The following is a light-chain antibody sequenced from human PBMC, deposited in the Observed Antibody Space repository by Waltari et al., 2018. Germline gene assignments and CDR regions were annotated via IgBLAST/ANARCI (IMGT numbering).Light chain of an antibody. CDR1: QAISNY. V-gene: IGKV1-27*01. CDR3: QKYNSAPLT. Sequence: DIQMTQAPSSLSASVGDRVTNNCRASQAISNYLAWYQQKPGKVPKLLFYAASILQSGVPSRFSGTGSGTGFSLTISSLQPEDVATYYCQKYNSAPLTFGRGTKVEIK. CDR2: AAS. J-gene: IGKJ4*01.